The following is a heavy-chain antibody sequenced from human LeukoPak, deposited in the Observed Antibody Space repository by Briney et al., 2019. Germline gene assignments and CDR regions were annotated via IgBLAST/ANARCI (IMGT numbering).Heavy chain of an antibody. J-gene: IGHJ4*02. CDR3: ARDPHSYSSGWYYFDL. Sequence: GGSLRLSCAASGFTFSSYWMSWVRQAPGKGLEWVANIKQDGSEEYYVDSVKGRFTISRDNAKNSLYLQMNTLRVEDTAVYYCARDPHSYSSGWYYFDLWGQGTLVAVSS. D-gene: IGHD6-19*01. CDR2: IKQDGSEE. V-gene: IGHV3-7*03. CDR1: GFTFSSYW.